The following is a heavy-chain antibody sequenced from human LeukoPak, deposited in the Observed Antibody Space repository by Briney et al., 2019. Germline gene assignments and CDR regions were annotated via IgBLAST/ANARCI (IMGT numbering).Heavy chain of an antibody. Sequence: PSETLSLTCTVSGGSISRSSYYWGWIRQPPGKGLEWIGSVYYSGSTYYNPPLKSRVTISVDTSKNQFSLKLSSVTAADTAVYYCARAGLETYYGKSYFDYWGQGTLVTVSS. V-gene: IGHV4-39*01. CDR3: ARAGLETYYGKSYFDY. J-gene: IGHJ4*02. CDR1: GGSISRSSYY. CDR2: VYYSGST. D-gene: IGHD3-10*01.